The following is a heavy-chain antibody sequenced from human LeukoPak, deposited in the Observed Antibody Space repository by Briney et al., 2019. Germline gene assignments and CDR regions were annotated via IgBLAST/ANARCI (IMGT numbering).Heavy chain of an antibody. D-gene: IGHD3-22*01. CDR2: IYYSGST. CDR1: GGSITNYY. Sequence: SETLSLTCTVSGGSITNYYWSWIRQPPGKGLEWIGYIYYSGSTNYNPSLKSRVTLSVDTSRNQFSLKLSSVTAADTAVYYCARGTYYYDSSGLPLGYFDYWGQGTLVTVSS. J-gene: IGHJ4*02. V-gene: IGHV4-59*08. CDR3: ARGTYYYDSSGLPLGYFDY.